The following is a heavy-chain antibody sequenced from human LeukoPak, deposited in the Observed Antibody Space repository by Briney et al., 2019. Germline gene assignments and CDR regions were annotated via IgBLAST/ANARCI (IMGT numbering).Heavy chain of an antibody. V-gene: IGHV3-23*01. CDR1: GFTFSNYA. Sequence: PGGSLRLSCAASGFTFSNYAMAWVRQAPGKGLEWVSIISASGGSTYYADSVKGRFTISRDSSKNTLYLQMNSLRAEDTAVYYCAKDPSITTLLRYYFDYWGQGTLVTVSS. CDR2: ISASGGST. J-gene: IGHJ4*02. D-gene: IGHD1/OR15-1a*01. CDR3: AKDPSITTLLRYYFDY.